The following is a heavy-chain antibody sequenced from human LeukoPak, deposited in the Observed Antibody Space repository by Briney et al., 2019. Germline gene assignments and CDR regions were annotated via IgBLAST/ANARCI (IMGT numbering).Heavy chain of an antibody. D-gene: IGHD1-7*01. J-gene: IGHJ4*02. CDR1: GFTFDDYA. Sequence: GRSLRLSCAASGFTFDDYAMHWVRQAPGKGLEWVSGISWNSGSIGYADSVKGRFTISRDNAKNSLYLQMNSLRAEDTALYYCAKDGPAGTTPPFFDYWGQGTLVTVSS. CDR3: AKDGPAGTTPPFFDY. CDR2: ISWNSGSI. V-gene: IGHV3-9*01.